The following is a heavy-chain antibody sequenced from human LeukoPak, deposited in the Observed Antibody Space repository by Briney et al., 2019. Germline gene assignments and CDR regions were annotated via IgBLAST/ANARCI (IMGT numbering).Heavy chain of an antibody. CDR3: ARDFSRFLEWSRPTDY. V-gene: IGHV1-18*01. D-gene: IGHD3-3*01. CDR1: GYTFTSYG. Sequence: ASVKVSCKASGYTFTSYGISWVRQAPGQGLEWMGWISAYNGNTNYAQKLQGRVTMTTDTSTSTAYMELRSLRSDDTAVYYCARDFSRFLEWSRPTDYWGQGTLVTVSS. J-gene: IGHJ4*02. CDR2: ISAYNGNT.